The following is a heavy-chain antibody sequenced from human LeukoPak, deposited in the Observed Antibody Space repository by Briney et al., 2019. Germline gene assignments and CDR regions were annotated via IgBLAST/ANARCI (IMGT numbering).Heavy chain of an antibody. CDR1: GGSIRNHH. CDR3: ARELYHFER. CDR2: VFFTEGT. V-gene: IGHV4-59*11. J-gene: IGHJ4*02. D-gene: IGHD3-9*01. Sequence: SGTLSLTCSVSGGSIRNHHWTWLRQSPGKGLHWLGHVFFTEGTHYSPSLRGRITISADRSKNQIYLKLGSVTAADPAVYYCARELYHFERWGEGALVTVSS.